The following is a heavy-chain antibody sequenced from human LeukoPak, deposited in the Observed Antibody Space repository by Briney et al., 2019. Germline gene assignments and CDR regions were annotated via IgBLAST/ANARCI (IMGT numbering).Heavy chain of an antibody. CDR2: INHSGST. J-gene: IGHJ5*02. CDR1: GGSFSGYY. D-gene: IGHD3-22*01. CDR3: ARDLRYYDSSGYTAWFDP. Sequence: PSETLSLTCAVYGGSFSGYYWSWIRQPPGKGLEWIGEINHSGSTNYNPSLKSRVTISVDTSKSQFSLKLSSVTAADTAVYYCARDLRYYDSSGYTAWFDPWGQGTLVTVSS. V-gene: IGHV4-34*01.